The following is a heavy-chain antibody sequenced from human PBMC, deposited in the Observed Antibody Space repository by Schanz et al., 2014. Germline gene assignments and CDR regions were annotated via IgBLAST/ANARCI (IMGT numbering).Heavy chain of an antibody. CDR1: GFVFRTFA. V-gene: IGHV3-21*01. CDR2: ISSSSSYI. D-gene: IGHD4-17*01. CDR3: ARDAVTSVLTPGFYY. J-gene: IGHJ4*02. Sequence: EVQLLESGGTVVQPGGSLRVSCAASGFVFRTFAMYWVRQAPGKGLEWVSSISSSSSYISYADSVKGRFTISRDNAKNSLYLQRNSLRAEDTAVYYCARDAVTSVLTPGFYYWGQGTLVTVSS.